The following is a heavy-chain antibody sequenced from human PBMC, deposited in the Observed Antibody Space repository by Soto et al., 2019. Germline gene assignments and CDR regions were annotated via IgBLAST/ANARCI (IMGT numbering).Heavy chain of an antibody. D-gene: IGHD3-10*01. J-gene: IGHJ4*02. CDR2: IIPIFGTA. Sequence: QVQLVQSGAEVKKPGSSVKVSCKASGGTFSSYAISWVRQAPGQGLEWMGGIIPIFGTANYAQKSQGRVTITADESTSTAYMELSSLRSEDTAVYYCAREGVAYYYGSGSYYLYWGQGTLVTVSS. CDR1: GGTFSSYA. V-gene: IGHV1-69*01. CDR3: AREGVAYYYGSGSYYLY.